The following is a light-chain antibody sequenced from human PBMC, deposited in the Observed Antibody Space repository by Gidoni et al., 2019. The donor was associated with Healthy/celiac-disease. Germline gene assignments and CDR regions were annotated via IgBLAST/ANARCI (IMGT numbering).Light chain of an antibody. V-gene: IGKV3-20*01. Sequence: EIVLTQSPGKLALSPGERATLSCRASQSVSSTRLLIHGASSRATGIPDRFSGSGSGTDFTLTISRLEPEDFAVYYCQQYGNSQWTFGQGTKVEIK. CDR2: GAS. CDR1: QSVSS. CDR3: QQYGNSQWT. J-gene: IGKJ1*01.